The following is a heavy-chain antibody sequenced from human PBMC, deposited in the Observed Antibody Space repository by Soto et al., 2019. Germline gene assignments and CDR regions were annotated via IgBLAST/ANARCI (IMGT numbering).Heavy chain of an antibody. CDR1: GGSISSYY. D-gene: IGHD6-13*01. Sequence: SETLSLTCTVSGGSISSYYWSWIRQPPGKGLEWIGYIYYSGSTNYNPSLKSRVTISVDTSKNQFSLKLSSVTAADTAVYYCARAIRGYSSSWYVHYYYYMDVWGKGTTVTVSS. CDR2: IYYSGST. J-gene: IGHJ6*03. CDR3: ARAIRGYSSSWYVHYYYYMDV. V-gene: IGHV4-59*01.